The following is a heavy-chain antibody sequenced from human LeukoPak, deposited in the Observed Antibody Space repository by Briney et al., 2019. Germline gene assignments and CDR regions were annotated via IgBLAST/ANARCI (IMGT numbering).Heavy chain of an antibody. CDR1: GFTFSSYA. J-gene: IGHJ4*02. Sequence: GGSLRLSCAASGFTFSSYAMSWVRQAPGKGLEWVSAISGSCGSPYYADSVKGRFTISRDNSKHALYLQMNSLSAEDTAVYYCAAPRSSRAFDPYDYWGQGTLVTVSS. V-gene: IGHV3-23*01. CDR2: ISGSCGSP. D-gene: IGHD2-2*01. CDR3: AAPRSSRAFDPYDY.